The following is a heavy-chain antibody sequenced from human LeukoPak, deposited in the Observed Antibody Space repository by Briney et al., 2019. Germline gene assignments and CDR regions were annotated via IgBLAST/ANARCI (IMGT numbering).Heavy chain of an antibody. V-gene: IGHV4-30-2*01. J-gene: IGHJ4*02. CDR1: GGSISSGGYY. CDR3: ARRIQRAPFDY. Sequence: SQTLSLTCTVSGGSISSGGYYWSWIRQPPGKGLEWIGEINHSGSTNYNPSLKSRVTISVDTSKNQFSLKLSSVTAADTAVYYCARRIQRAPFDYWGQGTLVTVSS. CDR2: INHSGST. D-gene: IGHD2-15*01.